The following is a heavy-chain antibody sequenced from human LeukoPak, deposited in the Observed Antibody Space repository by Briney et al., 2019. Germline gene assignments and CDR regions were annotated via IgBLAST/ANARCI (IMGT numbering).Heavy chain of an antibody. CDR3: ARVGDGDYPDDWYFDL. CDR2: INPNSGGT. CDR1: GYTFTGYY. J-gene: IGHJ2*01. D-gene: IGHD4-17*01. V-gene: IGHV1-2*02. Sequence: ASVKVSCKASGYTFTGYYMHWVRQAPGQGLEWMGWINPNSGGTIYAQKFQGRVTMTRDTSISTAYMELSRLRSDDTAVYYCARVGDGDYPDDWYFDLWGRGTLVTVSS.